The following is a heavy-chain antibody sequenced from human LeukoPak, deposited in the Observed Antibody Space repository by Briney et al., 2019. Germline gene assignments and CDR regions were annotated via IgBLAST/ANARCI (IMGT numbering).Heavy chain of an antibody. J-gene: IGHJ6*03. CDR1: NNTLSNNG. D-gene: IGHD2-2*01. Sequence: ASVKVSCKASNNTLSNNGITWVRQAPGQGLEWMGWTSGYNTYTTYAQKFQDRVTMTTDTSTSTAYMELRSLRSDDTAVYYCARGRVPAATNYCYYYMDVWGKGTTVT. CDR2: TSGYNTYT. CDR3: ARGRVPAATNYCYYYMDV. V-gene: IGHV1-18*01.